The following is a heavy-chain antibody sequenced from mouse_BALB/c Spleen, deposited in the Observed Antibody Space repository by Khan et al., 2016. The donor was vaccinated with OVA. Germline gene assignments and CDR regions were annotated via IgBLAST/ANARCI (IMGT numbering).Heavy chain of an antibody. CDR2: IWSDGST. Sequence: QVQLQQPGPGLVAPSQSLSITCTISGFSLTTYGIHWVRQPPGKGLEWLVVIWSDGSTTYNSTLQSRLSISKDSSKSQVFFKMNSLQTDDTAIYYCARQPYYHYYIMDYWGQGTSVTVSS. D-gene: IGHD2-10*01. CDR3: ARQPYYHYYIMDY. J-gene: IGHJ4*01. V-gene: IGHV2-6-1*01. CDR1: GFSLTTYG.